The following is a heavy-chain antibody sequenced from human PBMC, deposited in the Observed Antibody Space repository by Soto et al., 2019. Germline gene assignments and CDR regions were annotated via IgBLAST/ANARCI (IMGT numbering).Heavy chain of an antibody. CDR3: AKAIVVSGHSYYYYDMDV. J-gene: IGHJ6*02. V-gene: IGHV3-23*01. D-gene: IGHD3-22*01. CDR2: ISGGGIST. Sequence: GGSLRLSCAASAFTFDSFVNYAMNWVRQTPGKGLEWVSGISGGGISTYYTDSVKGRFTISRDNSKNTLYLQMNNLRAEDTAIYYCAKAIVVSGHSYYYYDMDVWGQGTTVTVSS. CDR1: AFTFDSFVNYA.